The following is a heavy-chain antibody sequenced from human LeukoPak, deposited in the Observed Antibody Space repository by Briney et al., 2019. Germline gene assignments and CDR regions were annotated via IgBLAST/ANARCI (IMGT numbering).Heavy chain of an antibody. J-gene: IGHJ4*02. CDR3: AREFGSSGWYSYFDY. CDR1: GFPFGSHA. CDR2: IHSGGST. Sequence: GGSLRLSCAASGFPFGSHAMKWVRQAPGKGLEWVSVIHSGGSTYYADSVKGRFTISRDTSKNTLYLQMNSLRAEDTAVYYCAREFGSSGWYSYFDYWGQGTLVTVSS. V-gene: IGHV3-66*01. D-gene: IGHD6-19*01.